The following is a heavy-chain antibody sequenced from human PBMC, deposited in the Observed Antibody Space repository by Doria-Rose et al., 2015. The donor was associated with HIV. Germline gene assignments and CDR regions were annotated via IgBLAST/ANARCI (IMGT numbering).Heavy chain of an antibody. J-gene: IGHJ4*02. CDR1: GVSLSSPGMG. CDR3: ARIKSSRWYHKYYFDF. V-gene: IGHV2-26*01. D-gene: IGHD6-13*01. CDR2: ILSDDER. Sequence: QVTSKESGPVLVKPTETLTLTCTVSGVSLSSPGMGVSWIRQPPGKALEWLAHILSDDERSYNTSLKSRLTISRGTSKSQVVLTMTDMDPVDTATYYCARIKSSRWYHKYYFDFWGQGTLVIVSA.